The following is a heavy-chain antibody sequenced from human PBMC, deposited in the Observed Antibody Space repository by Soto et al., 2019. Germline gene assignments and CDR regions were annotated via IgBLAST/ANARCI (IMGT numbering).Heavy chain of an antibody. CDR3: ARLLREGYYYYYGMDV. Sequence: ASETLSLTCTVSGGSISSSSYYWGWIRQPPGKGLEWIGSIYYSGSTYCNPSLKSRVTISVDTSKNQFSLKLSSVTAADTAVYYCARLLREGYYYYYGMDVWGQGTTVTVS. J-gene: IGHJ6*02. D-gene: IGHD3-16*01. V-gene: IGHV4-39*01. CDR2: IYYSGST. CDR1: GGSISSSSYY.